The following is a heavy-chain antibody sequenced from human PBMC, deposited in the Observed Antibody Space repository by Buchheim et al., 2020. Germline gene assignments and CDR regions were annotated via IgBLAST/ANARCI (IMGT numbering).Heavy chain of an antibody. Sequence: QVQLVQSGAEVKKPGASVKVSCKASGYTFTSYYMHWVRQAPGQGLEWMGIINPSGGSTSYAQKFQGRVTLTRDTSPSTAYMELSSLRSEDTAVYYCARGVGGDCSSTSCVSDWGQGTL. J-gene: IGHJ4*02. D-gene: IGHD2-2*01. CDR2: INPSGGST. V-gene: IGHV1-46*01. CDR1: GYTFTSYY. CDR3: ARGVGGDCSSTSCVSD.